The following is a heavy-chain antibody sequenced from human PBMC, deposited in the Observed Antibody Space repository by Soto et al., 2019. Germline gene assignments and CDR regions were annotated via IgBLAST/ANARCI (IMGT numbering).Heavy chain of an antibody. CDR2: IYPGDSDT. CDR1: GYSFTSYW. CDR3: ARRNGITGFLGGMDV. J-gene: IGHJ6*02. D-gene: IGHD1-20*01. V-gene: IGHV5-51*01. Sequence: GESLKISCKGSGYSFTSYWIGWVRQMPGKCLEWMGIIYPGDSDTRYSPSFQGQVTISADKSISTAYLQWSSLKASDTAMYYCARRNGITGFLGGMDVWGQGTTVTVSS.